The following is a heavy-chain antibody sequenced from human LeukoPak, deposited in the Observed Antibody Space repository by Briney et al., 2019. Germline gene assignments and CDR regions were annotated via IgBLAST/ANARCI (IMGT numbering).Heavy chain of an antibody. V-gene: IGHV4-34*01. CDR2: IHYSETT. D-gene: IGHD2-2*01. J-gene: IGHJ4*02. CDR1: GGSFSGYY. Sequence: PSETLSLTCAVYGGSFSGYYWGWIRQPPGKGLERIASIHYSETTYYNPSLKSRVTISVDTSKNHFSLKLSSVTAADTAVYYCARGPTYQPIDFWGQGTLVTVSS. CDR3: ARGPTYQPIDF.